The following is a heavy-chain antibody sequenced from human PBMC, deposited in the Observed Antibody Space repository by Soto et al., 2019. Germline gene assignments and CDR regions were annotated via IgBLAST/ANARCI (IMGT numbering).Heavy chain of an antibody. CDR1: NYTFINYG. D-gene: IGHD2-15*01. Sequence: QVPLVQSGAEAKKPGASVKVSCKASNYTFINYGIGWVRQAPGHGLEWMGWVSPSYGKTYYAHKFQGRVTMTTDTSTGTVYMELRSLRSEYTAVYFCGREGVPLATWRDNFFVSWGQGTRVTVSS. CDR3: GREGVPLATWRDNFFVS. CDR2: VSPSYGKT. V-gene: IGHV1-18*04. J-gene: IGHJ5*01.